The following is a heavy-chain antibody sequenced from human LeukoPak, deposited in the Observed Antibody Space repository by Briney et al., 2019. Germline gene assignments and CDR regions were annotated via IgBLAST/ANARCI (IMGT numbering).Heavy chain of an antibody. D-gene: IGHD3-22*01. CDR1: GGSFSGYY. V-gene: IGHV4-34*01. J-gene: IGHJ4*02. Sequence: SETLSLTCAVYGGSFSGYYWSWIRQPPGKGLEWVGEINHSGSTNYNPSLKSRVTISVDTSKNQFSLKLSSVTAADTAVYYCARATYYYDSSGYYEVFDYWGQGTLVTVSS. CDR2: INHSGST. CDR3: ARATYYYDSSGYYEVFDY.